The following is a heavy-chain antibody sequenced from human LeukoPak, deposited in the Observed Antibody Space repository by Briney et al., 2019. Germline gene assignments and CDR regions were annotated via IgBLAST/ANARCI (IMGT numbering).Heavy chain of an antibody. CDR1: GGSISRSSYY. J-gene: IGHJ4*02. D-gene: IGHD6-19*01. Sequence: PSETLSLTCTVSGGSISRSSYYWGWIRQPPGKGLEWIGSIYYSGSTYYNPSLKSRVTISVDTSKNQFSLKLSSVTAADTAVYYCARKGGGQGIAVADTYFGYWGQGTLVTVAS. V-gene: IGHV4-39*01. CDR3: ARKGGGQGIAVADTYFGY. CDR2: IYYSGST.